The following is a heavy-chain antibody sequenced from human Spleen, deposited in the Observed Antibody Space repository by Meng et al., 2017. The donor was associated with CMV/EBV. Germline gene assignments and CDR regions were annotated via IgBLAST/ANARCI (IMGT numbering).Heavy chain of an antibody. CDR3: ARLYPDTVTTYWFDP. Sequence: ASVKVSCKASGYTFTGYYMHWVRQAPGQGLEWMGWINPNSGGTNYAQKFQGSVTMTRDTSISTAYMELSRLRSDDTAVYYCARLYPDTVTTYWFDPWGQGTLVTVSS. J-gene: IGHJ5*02. CDR2: INPNSGGT. D-gene: IGHD4-11*01. CDR1: GYTFTGYY. V-gene: IGHV1-2*02.